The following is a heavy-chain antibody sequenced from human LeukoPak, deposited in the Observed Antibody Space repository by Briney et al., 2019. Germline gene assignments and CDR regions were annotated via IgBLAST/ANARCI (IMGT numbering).Heavy chain of an antibody. V-gene: IGHV4-59*01. CDR1: GGSISRYY. Sequence: PSETLSLTCTVSGGSISRYYWTWIRQPPGKGLEWIGYIYYSGSTSYSPSLKSRVTISVDTSKNQFSLKMSSVTAADTAVYYCARGRYSYGSKTTIDFWGQGTLVTAPS. J-gene: IGHJ4*02. CDR2: IYYSGST. D-gene: IGHD5-18*01. CDR3: ARGRYSYGSKTTIDF.